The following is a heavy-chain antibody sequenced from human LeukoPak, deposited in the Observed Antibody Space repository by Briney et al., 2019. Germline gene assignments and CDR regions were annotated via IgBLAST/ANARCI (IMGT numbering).Heavy chain of an antibody. Sequence: GGSLRLSCAASGFTFSGSAMRWVRQASGKGLEWVGRIRSKANSYATAYAASVKGRFTISRDDSKNTAYLQMNSLKTEDTAVYYCTRPYYYDSSGYRRDIWGQGTMVTVPS. CDR3: TRPYYYDSSGYRRDI. J-gene: IGHJ3*02. D-gene: IGHD3-22*01. CDR2: IRSKANSYAT. CDR1: GFTFSGSA. V-gene: IGHV3-73*01.